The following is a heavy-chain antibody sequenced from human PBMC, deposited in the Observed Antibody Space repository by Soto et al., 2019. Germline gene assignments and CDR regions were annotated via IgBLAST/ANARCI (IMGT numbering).Heavy chain of an antibody. CDR3: ARPPLPGCINAICYHLDF. CDR2: INPSGGST. Sequence: ASVKVSCKASGYTFTHYYIHWVRQAPGQGLEWMGMINPSGGSTSYAQKFQGRLTMTTDTSTNTVYMELSSLRSEDTAVYYCARPPLPGCINAICYHLDFWGQGALVNVAS. J-gene: IGHJ4*02. V-gene: IGHV1-46*01. D-gene: IGHD2-8*01. CDR1: GYTFTHYY.